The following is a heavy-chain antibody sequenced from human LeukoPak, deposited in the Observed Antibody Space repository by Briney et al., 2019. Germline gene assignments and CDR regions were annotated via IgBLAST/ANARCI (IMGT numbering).Heavy chain of an antibody. Sequence: SETLSLTCTVSGYSISSGYYWGWIRQPPGKGLEWIGSIYHSVSTYYIPSLKSRVTISVDTSKNQFSLKLSSVTAADTAVYYCARDRRDTAMVTFDYWGQGTLVTVSS. CDR2: IYHSVST. D-gene: IGHD5-18*01. J-gene: IGHJ4*02. CDR1: GYSISSGYY. V-gene: IGHV4-38-2*02. CDR3: ARDRRDTAMVTFDY.